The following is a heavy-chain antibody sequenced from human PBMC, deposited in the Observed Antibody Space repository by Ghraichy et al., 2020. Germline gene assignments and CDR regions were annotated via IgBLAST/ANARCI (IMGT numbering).Heavy chain of an antibody. J-gene: IGHJ5*01. CDR2: IYYSGST. V-gene: IGHV4-59*01. D-gene: IGHD6-25*01. CDR3: ARGWYSSGRGWFDS. Sequence: SQTLSLTCTVSGGSISSYYWSWIRQPPGKGLEWIGYIYYSGSTNYNPSLKSRVTISVDTSKNQFSLKLSSVTAADTAVYYCARGWYSSGRGWFDSWGQGTLVTVSS. CDR1: GGSISSYY.